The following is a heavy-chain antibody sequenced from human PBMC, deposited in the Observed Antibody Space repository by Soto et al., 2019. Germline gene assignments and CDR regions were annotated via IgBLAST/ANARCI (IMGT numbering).Heavy chain of an antibody. J-gene: IGHJ2*01. Sequence: GGSLRLSCAASGFNFRKFAMSWVRQAPGKGLEWVSGMSERSGLPLYADSVKGRFTISRDNSKSTLYLEMNNLRPEDTAVYYCAKDQDNTDYYWIFDLWGRGTPVTVSS. D-gene: IGHD4-17*01. CDR1: GFNFRKFA. V-gene: IGHV3-23*01. CDR3: AKDQDNTDYYWIFDL. CDR2: MSERSGLP.